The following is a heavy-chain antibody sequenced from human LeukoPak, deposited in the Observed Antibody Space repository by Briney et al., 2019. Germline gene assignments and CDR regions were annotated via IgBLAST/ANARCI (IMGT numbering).Heavy chain of an antibody. CDR2: IYSGGST. CDR3: ARAKGGYYGSGSYYNGLDY. CDR1: GFTVSSNY. D-gene: IGHD3-10*01. Sequence: GGSLRLSCAASGFTVSSNYMSWVRQAPGKGVEWVSVIYSGGSTYYADSVKGRFTISRDNSKNTLYLQMNSLRAEDTAVYYCARAKGGYYGSGSYYNGLDYWGQGTLVTVSS. J-gene: IGHJ4*02. V-gene: IGHV3-66*01.